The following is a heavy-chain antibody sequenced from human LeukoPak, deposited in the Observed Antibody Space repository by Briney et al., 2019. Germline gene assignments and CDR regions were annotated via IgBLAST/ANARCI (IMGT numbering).Heavy chain of an antibody. V-gene: IGHV3-7*01. J-gene: IGHJ1*01. CDR1: GFTFSSYW. Sequence: PGGSLRLSCAASGFTFSSYWMSWVRQAPGKGLEWVANIKQDGSDKYYVDSVKGRFTISRDNAKNSLYLQMNSLRAEDTAVYYCARRYCSTCPTGHAFDLWGQGTLVTVSS. CDR2: IKQDGSDK. D-gene: IGHD2-2*01. CDR3: ARRYCSTCPTGHAFDL.